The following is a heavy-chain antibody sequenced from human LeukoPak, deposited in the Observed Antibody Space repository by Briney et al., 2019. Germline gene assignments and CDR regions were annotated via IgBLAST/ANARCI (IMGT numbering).Heavy chain of an antibody. Sequence: GGSLRLSCAASGFTFSRYWMSWVRQAPGRGLEWVAFISYDGSIKKYADSVKGRFTISRDNSKNTLYLQMNSLRDEDTAVYYCAKGAKRVVGATTHWFDPWGQGTLVTVSS. V-gene: IGHV3-30*18. CDR2: ISYDGSIK. D-gene: IGHD1-26*01. J-gene: IGHJ5*02. CDR3: AKGAKRVVGATTHWFDP. CDR1: GFTFSRYW.